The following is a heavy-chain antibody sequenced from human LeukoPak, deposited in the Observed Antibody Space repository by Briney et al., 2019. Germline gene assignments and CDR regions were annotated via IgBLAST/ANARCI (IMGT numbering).Heavy chain of an antibody. CDR1: GFTFSSYS. CDR3: ARAGLAYVWGTYDAFDI. Sequence: PGGSLRLSCAASGFTFSSYSMNWVRQAPGKGLEWVSSISSSSSYIYYADSVKGRFTISRDNAKNSLYLQMNSLRAEDTAVYYCARAGLAYVWGTYDAFDIWGQGTMVTVSS. D-gene: IGHD3-16*01. CDR2: ISSSSSYI. J-gene: IGHJ3*02. V-gene: IGHV3-21*01.